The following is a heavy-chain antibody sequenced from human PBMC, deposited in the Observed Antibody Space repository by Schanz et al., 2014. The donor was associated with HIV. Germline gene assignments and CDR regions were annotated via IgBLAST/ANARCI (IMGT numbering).Heavy chain of an antibody. CDR1: GGTFSSNA. CDR3: ARTSFIPGASGLKRSLYGMDV. CDR2: IIPMFGTR. Sequence: QVQLVQPGAEVKKPGSSVKVSCKAPGGTFSSNAISWVRQAPGQGLEWMGGIIPMFGTRNFAQKFQGRVTITADESTTTAYMELSSLTSEDTAIYFCARTSFIPGASGLKRSLYGMDVWGQGTTVTVSS. D-gene: IGHD3-10*01. J-gene: IGHJ6*02. V-gene: IGHV1-69*01.